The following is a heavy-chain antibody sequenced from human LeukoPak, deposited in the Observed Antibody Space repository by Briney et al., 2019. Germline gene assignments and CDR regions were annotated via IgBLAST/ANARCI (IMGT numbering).Heavy chain of an antibody. D-gene: IGHD2-2*01. J-gene: IGHJ4*02. Sequence: GGSLRLSCAASGFTFSSYAMSWVRQTPGKGLEWVSAISGSGGSTYYADSVKGRFTISRDNSKNTLYLQMNSLRAEDTAVYYCAKDRFVVVDYFDYWGQGTLVTVSS. V-gene: IGHV3-23*01. CDR3: AKDRFVVVDYFDY. CDR2: ISGSGGST. CDR1: GFTFSSYA.